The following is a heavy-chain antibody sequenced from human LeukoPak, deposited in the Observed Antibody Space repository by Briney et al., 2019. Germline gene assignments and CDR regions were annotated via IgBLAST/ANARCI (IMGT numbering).Heavy chain of an antibody. V-gene: IGHV4-59*01. CDR1: GGSINSYY. CDR3: ARTSRHFYGSGSNLTPWPADMDV. D-gene: IGHD3-10*01. Sequence: PSETLSLTCTDSGGSINSYYWTWIRQPPGKGLEWIGYIYYSGSTHYNPSLNSRVSISLDTSKNQFSLKLSSVTAADTAVYYCARTSRHFYGSGSNLTPWPADMDVWGQGTTVTVSS. CDR2: IYYSGST. J-gene: IGHJ6*02.